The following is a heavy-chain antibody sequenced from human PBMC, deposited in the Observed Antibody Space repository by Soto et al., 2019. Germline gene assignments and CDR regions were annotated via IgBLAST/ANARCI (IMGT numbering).Heavy chain of an antibody. CDR3: ARENSYALDV. J-gene: IGHJ6*02. CDR1: DVTFSNGW. Sequence: AETLSLTCTASDVTFSNGWMHWVRQVRGKGLVWVSHINSDGSSTTSADSVKVRFTISRANAKKTVYLQTVSLRAEDMDVYLCARENSYALDVWGQGTPVTVSS. CDR2: INSDGSST. V-gene: IGHV3-74*03.